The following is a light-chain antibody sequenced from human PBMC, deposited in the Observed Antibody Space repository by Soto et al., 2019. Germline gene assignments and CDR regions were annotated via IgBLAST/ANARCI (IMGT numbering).Light chain of an antibody. V-gene: IGLV2-14*01. CDR2: EVS. CDR1: SSDVGGYNY. J-gene: IGLJ1*01. Sequence: QSVLTHPASVSGSPGQSITISRTGISSDVGGYNYVSWYQQHPGKAPKLMISEVSNRPSGVSNRFSGSKSGNTASLTISGLQAADEADYYCSSYTSSSTIVFGTGTKVTVL. CDR3: SSYTSSSTIV.